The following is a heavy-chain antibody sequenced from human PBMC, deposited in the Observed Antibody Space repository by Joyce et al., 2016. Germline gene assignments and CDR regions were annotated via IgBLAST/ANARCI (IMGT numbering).Heavy chain of an antibody. D-gene: IGHD3-22*01. J-gene: IGHJ4*02. CDR3: AREGDSSGPDFHY. CDR2: TKDRTNRNTT. V-gene: IGHV3-72*01. CDR1: GFSLSDYY. Sequence: EVQLVESAGGLVQPGGSLSLSCAAPGFSLSDYYINWVRQAPGKGLDWVGRTKDRTNRNTTEDAASVKGRFTIARDDSKNSVYLQMNSLRLEDTAVYYCAREGDSSGPDFHYWGLGTLVTVAS.